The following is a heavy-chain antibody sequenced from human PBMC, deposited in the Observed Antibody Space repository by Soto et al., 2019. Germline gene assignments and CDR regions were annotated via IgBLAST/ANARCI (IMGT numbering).Heavy chain of an antibody. V-gene: IGHV3-23*01. CDR2: ISGSGGST. Sequence: GGSLRLSCAASGFTFSSYAMSWVRQAPGKGLEWVSAISGSGGSTYYADSVKGRFTISRDNSKNTLYLQMNSLRAEDTALYYFAKDSRIQLAAAEAFDIWGQGTMVTVSS. J-gene: IGHJ3*02. CDR3: AKDSRIQLAAAEAFDI. CDR1: GFTFSSYA. D-gene: IGHD6-13*01.